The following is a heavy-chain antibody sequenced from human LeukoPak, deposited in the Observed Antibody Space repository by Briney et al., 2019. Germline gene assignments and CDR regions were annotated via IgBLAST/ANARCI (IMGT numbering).Heavy chain of an antibody. CDR2: INHSGST. CDR1: GGSFSGYY. Sequence: SETLSLTCAVYGGSFSGYYWSWIRQPPGKGLEWIGEINHSGSTNYNPSLKSRVTISVDTSKNQFSLKLSSVTAADTAVYYCARPFRPARYYYFWSGYYSGMDVWGQGTTVTVSS. CDR3: ARPFRPARYYYFWSGYYSGMDV. D-gene: IGHD3-3*01. J-gene: IGHJ6*02. V-gene: IGHV4-34*01.